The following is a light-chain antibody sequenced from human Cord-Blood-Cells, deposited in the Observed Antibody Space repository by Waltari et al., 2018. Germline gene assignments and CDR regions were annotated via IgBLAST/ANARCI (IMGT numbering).Light chain of an antibody. CDR3: SSYAGSKNYV. J-gene: IGLJ1*01. V-gene: IGLV2-8*01. CDR1: RSDVGGYHY. CDR2: EVS. Sequence: QSALTQPPSASGPPGQSVTTSCPGPRSDVGGYHYVSWYQQHPGKAPKLMIYEVSKRPSGVPDRFSGSKSGNTASLTVSGLQAEDEADYYCSSYAGSKNYVFGTGTKVTVL.